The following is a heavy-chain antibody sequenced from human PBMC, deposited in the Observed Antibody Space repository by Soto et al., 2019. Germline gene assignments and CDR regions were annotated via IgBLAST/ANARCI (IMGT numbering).Heavy chain of an antibody. CDR3: AKDGYYYDSSGYPSEFPFDY. Sequence: GGSLRLSCTASGFTFSSFFMNWVRQAPGKGPEWVSGIDTSGGVTKYADSVKGRFTISRDNSKNTLYLQMNSLRAEDTAVYYCAKDGYYYDSSGYPSEFPFDYWGQGTLVTVSS. J-gene: IGHJ4*02. V-gene: IGHV3-23*01. D-gene: IGHD3-22*01. CDR2: IDTSGGVT. CDR1: GFTFSSFF.